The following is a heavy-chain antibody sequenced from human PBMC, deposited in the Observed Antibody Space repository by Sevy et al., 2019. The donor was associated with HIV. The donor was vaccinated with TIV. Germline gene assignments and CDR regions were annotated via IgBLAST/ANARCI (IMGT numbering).Heavy chain of an antibody. J-gene: IGHJ4*02. V-gene: IGHV3-23*01. CDR1: GFTFSSYG. Sequence: GGSLRLSCAASGFTFSSYGMSWVRQAPGKGLEWVVGITDSGGTTYYADSVKGRFTISRDNSKNTLSLQMNSLRAEDTAIYYCAKDSGWTHVYWGQGTLVTVSS. CDR2: ITDSGGTT. D-gene: IGHD6-19*01. CDR3: AKDSGWTHVY.